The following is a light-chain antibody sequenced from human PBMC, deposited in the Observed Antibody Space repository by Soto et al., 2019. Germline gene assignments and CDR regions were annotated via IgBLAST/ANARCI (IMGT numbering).Light chain of an antibody. V-gene: IGKV1-27*01. Sequence: DIQMTQSPSSLSASVGDRVIITCRASEDISNYLAWYQQQPGKVPKLLIYGASTLQSGVPSRFSGSGSGTDFTLTISSLQTEDVATYYCQNYNRAPWTFGQGTKVESK. J-gene: IGKJ1*01. CDR3: QNYNRAPWT. CDR1: EDISNY. CDR2: GAS.